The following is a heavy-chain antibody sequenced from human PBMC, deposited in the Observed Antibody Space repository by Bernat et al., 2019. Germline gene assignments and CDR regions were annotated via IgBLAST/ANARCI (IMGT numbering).Heavy chain of an antibody. J-gene: IGHJ4*02. Sequence: QVQLVESGGGVVQPGRSLRLSCAASGFTFSSYAMHWVRQAPGKGLEWVAVISYDGSNKYYADSVKGRFTISRDNSKNTLYLQMNSLRAEDTAVYYGARGPLRYSTPDYWGQGTLVTVSS. D-gene: IGHD4-11*01. CDR1: GFTFSSYA. CDR2: ISYDGSNK. CDR3: ARGPLRYSTPDY. V-gene: IGHV3-30-3*01.